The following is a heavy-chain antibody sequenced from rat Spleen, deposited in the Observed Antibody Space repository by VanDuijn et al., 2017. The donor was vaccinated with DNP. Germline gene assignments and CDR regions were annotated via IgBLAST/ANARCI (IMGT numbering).Heavy chain of an antibody. CDR3: ATPFFITIAAMQDY. D-gene: IGHD1-2*01. CDR2: ISPSGANI. V-gene: IGHV5S23*01. Sequence: EVQLVESDGGLVQPGRSLKLSCVASGFTFSKSDVAWVRQAPTRGLEWVASISPSGANIYYRDSVRGRFTIFRDIPKSTLYLQMDSLRSEDTATYYCATPFFITIAAMQDYWGQGVMVTVSS. J-gene: IGHJ2*01. CDR1: GFTFSKSD.